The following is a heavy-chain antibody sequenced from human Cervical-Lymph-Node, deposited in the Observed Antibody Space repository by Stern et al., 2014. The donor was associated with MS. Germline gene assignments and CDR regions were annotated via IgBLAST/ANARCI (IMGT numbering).Heavy chain of an antibody. CDR2: ISYDGRDK. D-gene: IGHD1-26*01. CDR1: GFVFRRYA. J-gene: IGHJ4*02. Sequence: VKLFESGGGVVQPGRSLRLSCAASGFVFRRYALHWVRQAPGKGLEWVALISYDGRDKYYTDSVKGRFTVSRDNSNNTVDLEMNSLRLEDTAVYYCAKGGSGSYLDWGQGSLVTVSS. CDR3: AKGGSGSYLD. V-gene: IGHV3-30*04.